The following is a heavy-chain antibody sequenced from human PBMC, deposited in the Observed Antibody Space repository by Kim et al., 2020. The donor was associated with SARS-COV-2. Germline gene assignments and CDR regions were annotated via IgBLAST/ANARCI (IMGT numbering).Heavy chain of an antibody. CDR2: FDPEDGET. Sequence: ASVKVSCKVSGYTLTELSMHWVRQAPGKGLEWMGGFDPEDGETIYAQKFQGRVTMTEDTSTDTAYMELSSLRSEDTAVYYCATVQRGYSSSWYIDPSEGNWFDPWGQGTLVTVSS. CDR1: GYTLTELS. V-gene: IGHV1-24*01. CDR3: ATVQRGYSSSWYIDPSEGNWFDP. J-gene: IGHJ5*02. D-gene: IGHD6-13*01.